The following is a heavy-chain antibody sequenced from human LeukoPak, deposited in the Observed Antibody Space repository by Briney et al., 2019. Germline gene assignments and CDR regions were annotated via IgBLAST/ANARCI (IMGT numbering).Heavy chain of an antibody. D-gene: IGHD6-13*01. V-gene: IGHV3-30*18. J-gene: IGHJ4*02. CDR2: ISYDGSNK. CDR3: AKGIAAAGIEYFDY. CDR1: GFTFSSYG. Sequence: GGSLRLSCAASGFTFSSYGMHWVRQAPGKGLEWVAGISYDGSNKYYADSVKGRFTLSRDNSKHKLYLQMNSLSAEDTAVYYCAKGIAAAGIEYFDYWRQGTLVTVSS.